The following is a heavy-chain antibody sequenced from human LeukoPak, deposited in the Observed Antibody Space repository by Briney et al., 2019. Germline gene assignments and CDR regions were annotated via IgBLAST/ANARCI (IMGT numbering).Heavy chain of an antibody. Sequence: GGSLRLSCTASGFTFGDYAMSWVRQAPGKGLEWVGFIRSKAYGWTTEYAASVKGRFTISRDDSKSIAYLQMNSLKTEDTAVYYCTRTYYYDSSGYYQLYYFDYWGQGTLVTVSS. D-gene: IGHD3-22*01. CDR1: GFTFGDYA. CDR3: TRTYYYDSSGYYQLYYFDY. V-gene: IGHV3-49*04. CDR2: IRSKAYGWTT. J-gene: IGHJ4*02.